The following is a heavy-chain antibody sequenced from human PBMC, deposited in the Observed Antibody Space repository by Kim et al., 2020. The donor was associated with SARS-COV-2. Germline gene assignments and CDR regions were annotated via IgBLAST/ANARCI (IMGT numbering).Heavy chain of an antibody. Sequence: SETLSLTCAVYGGSFSGYYWSWIRQPPGKGLEWIGEINHSGSTNYNPSLKSRVTISVDTSKNQFSLKLSSVTAADTAVYYCARGRGVGATYRVDYWGQGTLVTVSS. CDR1: GGSFSGYY. D-gene: IGHD1-26*01. V-gene: IGHV4-34*01. CDR3: ARGRGVGATYRVDY. J-gene: IGHJ4*02. CDR2: INHSGST.